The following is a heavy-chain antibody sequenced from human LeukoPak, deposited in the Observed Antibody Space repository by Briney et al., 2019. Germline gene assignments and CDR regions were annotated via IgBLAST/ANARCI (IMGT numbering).Heavy chain of an antibody. CDR2: TYYRSKWYN. J-gene: IGHJ4*02. D-gene: IGHD6-19*01. CDR1: GDSVSSNSAA. V-gene: IGHV6-1*01. Sequence: SQTLSLTCALSGDSVSSNSAAWNWIRQSPSRGLEWLGRTYYRSKWYNDYAVSVKSRITINPDTSKNQFSLQLNSVTPEDTAAYYCARDPSQSAVAEFDYWGQGTLVTVSS. CDR3: ARDPSQSAVAEFDY.